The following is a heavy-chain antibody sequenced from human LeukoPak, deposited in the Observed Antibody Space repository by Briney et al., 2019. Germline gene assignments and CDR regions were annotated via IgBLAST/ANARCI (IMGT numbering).Heavy chain of an antibody. CDR3: ARDGRYCSTTSCQGWFDP. D-gene: IGHD2-2*01. J-gene: IGHJ5*02. Sequence: SETLSLTCTVSGGSISSYYWNWIRQHPGKGLEWIGYIYHSGSTNYNPSLKSRVTISVDTSKNQFSLKLNSVTAADTAVYYCARDGRYCSTTSCQGWFDPWGQGTLVTVSS. V-gene: IGHV4-59*12. CDR1: GGSISSYY. CDR2: IYHSGST.